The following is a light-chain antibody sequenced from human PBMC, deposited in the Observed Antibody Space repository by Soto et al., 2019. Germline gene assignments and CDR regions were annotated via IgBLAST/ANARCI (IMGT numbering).Light chain of an antibody. V-gene: IGKV1-5*03. Sequence: DIHLIQSPTTLSASVVDRVTITCRASQSLSTCLAWYQQKPGKAPKHLIYTASNLEGGVPSRFSGSGSGTEFTLTISSLQPDDFATYYCQQYFSAWTFGQGTKVDI. CDR1: QSLSTC. J-gene: IGKJ1*01. CDR3: QQYFSAWT. CDR2: TAS.